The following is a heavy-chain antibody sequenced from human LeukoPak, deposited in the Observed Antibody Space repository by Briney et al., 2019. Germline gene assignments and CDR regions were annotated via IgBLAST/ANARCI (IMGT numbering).Heavy chain of an antibody. Sequence: EGSLRLSCAASGFTFSSYSMNWVRQAPGKGLEWVSSIGSSSNSIYYTDSVKGRFTISRDNAKNSLYLQMNSLRAEDTAVYYCARELPTEAFDYWGQGTLVTVSS. CDR1: GFTFSSYS. D-gene: IGHD1-26*01. CDR2: IGSSSNSI. CDR3: ARELPTEAFDY. J-gene: IGHJ4*02. V-gene: IGHV3-21*01.